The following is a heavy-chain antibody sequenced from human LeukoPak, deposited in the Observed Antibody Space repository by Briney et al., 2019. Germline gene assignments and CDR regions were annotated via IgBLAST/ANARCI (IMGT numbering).Heavy chain of an antibody. CDR1: GLTFSSYS. V-gene: IGHV3-21*01. J-gene: IGHJ4*02. CDR3: ARDKGSSWSGGFDY. Sequence: GGSLRLSCAASGLTFSSYSMNWVRQAPGKGLEWVSSISSSSSYIYYADSVKGRFTISRDNAKNSLYLQMNSLRAEDTAVYYCARDKGSSWSGGFDYWGQGTLVTVSS. D-gene: IGHD6-13*01. CDR2: ISSSSSYI.